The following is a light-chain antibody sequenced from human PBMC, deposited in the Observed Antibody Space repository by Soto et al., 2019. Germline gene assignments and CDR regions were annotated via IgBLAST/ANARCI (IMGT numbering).Light chain of an antibody. CDR1: SSNIGSST. CDR2: SNS. CDR3: AAWDDTLTDYV. Sequence: QSVLTQPPSASGTRGQRVTISCSGSSSNIGSSTVNWYQQLPGTAPKSLIYSNSQRPSGVPDRFSGSKSGTSASLAISGLQSEDEADYYCAAWDDTLTDYVFGTGTKVTVL. J-gene: IGLJ1*01. V-gene: IGLV1-44*01.